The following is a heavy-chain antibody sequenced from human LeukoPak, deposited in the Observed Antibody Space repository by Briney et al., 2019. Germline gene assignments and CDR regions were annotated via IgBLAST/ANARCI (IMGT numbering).Heavy chain of an antibody. D-gene: IGHD3-22*01. J-gene: IGHJ4*02. V-gene: IGHV3-33*06. CDR3: AKALPLFYFDSSGPIDH. CDR1: GFTFSSYG. CDR2: IWYDGSNK. Sequence: GGSLRLSCAASGFTFSSYGMHWVRQAPGKGLEWVAAIWYDGSNKYYADSVKGRFTISRDNSKNTLYLQMNSLRAEDTAVYYCAKALPLFYFDSSGPIDHWGQGTLVTVPS.